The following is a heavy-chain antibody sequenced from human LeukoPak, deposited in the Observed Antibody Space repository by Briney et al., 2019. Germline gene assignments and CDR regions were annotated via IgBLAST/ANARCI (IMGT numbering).Heavy chain of an antibody. D-gene: IGHD6-13*01. J-gene: IGHJ3*02. CDR2: IRHDGSNK. V-gene: IGHV3-30*02. CDR3: AKDLAARGAFDI. Sequence: GGSLRLSCAASGFTFSNHGMHWVRQAPGKGPEWVAFIRHDGSNKYYADSVKGRFTISRDNSKNTLYLQMNSLRAEDTAVYYCAKDLAARGAFDIWGQGTMVTVSS. CDR1: GFTFSNHG.